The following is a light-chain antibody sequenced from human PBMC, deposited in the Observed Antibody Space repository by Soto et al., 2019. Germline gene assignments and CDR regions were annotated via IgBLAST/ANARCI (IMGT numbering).Light chain of an antibody. CDR3: GTWDSSLSAGI. V-gene: IGLV1-51*01. Sequence: QSVLTQPPSVSAAPGQKVTISCSGSSSNIGNNYVSWYRHLPGTAPKLLIYDNNKRPSGTPDRFSASKSGTSATLDITGLQTGDEADYYCGTWDSSLSAGIFGGGTQLTVL. J-gene: IGLJ2*01. CDR1: SSNIGNNY. CDR2: DNN.